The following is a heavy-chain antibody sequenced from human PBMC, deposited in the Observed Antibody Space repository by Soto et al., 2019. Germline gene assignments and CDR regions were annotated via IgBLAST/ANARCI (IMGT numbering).Heavy chain of an antibody. CDR3: ARDRRYFDWLSRNWFDP. J-gene: IGHJ5*02. Sequence: RASVKVSCKASGGTFSSYAISWVRQAPGQGLEWMGGIIPIFGTANYAQKFQGRVTTTADESTSTAYMELSSLRSEDTAVYYCARDRRYFDWLSRNWFDPWGQGTLVTLSS. V-gene: IGHV1-69*13. CDR1: GGTFSSYA. CDR2: IIPIFGTA. D-gene: IGHD3-9*01.